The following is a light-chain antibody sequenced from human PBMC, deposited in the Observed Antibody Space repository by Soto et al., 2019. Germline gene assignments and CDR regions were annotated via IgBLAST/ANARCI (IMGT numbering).Light chain of an antibody. V-gene: IGKV1-5*03. J-gene: IGKJ1*01. CDR1: PSIRGS. Sequence: GDRVTITCRASPSIRGSLAWYQQKPGKAPKLVIYEAYNIKSGVPSRFRGSGSGTEYTLTISSLQPDESASYYCQQYNGYWTFGQGTRVEIK. CDR2: EAY. CDR3: QQYNGYWT.